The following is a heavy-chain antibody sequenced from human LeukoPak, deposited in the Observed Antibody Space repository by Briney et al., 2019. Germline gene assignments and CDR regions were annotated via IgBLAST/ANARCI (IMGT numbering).Heavy chain of an antibody. V-gene: IGHV3-74*01. J-gene: IGHJ4*02. CDR2: VNRDGSRT. D-gene: IGHD3-9*01. CDR1: GFTFSTSW. CDR3: VRSLTGTDDY. Sequence: GGSLRLSCAASGFTFSTSWMHWVRHAPGRGLVWVSHVNRDGSRTTYADSVKGRFTISRDNAKNTVYLQMNSLRAEDTALYFCVRSLTGTDDYWGQGTLVTVSS.